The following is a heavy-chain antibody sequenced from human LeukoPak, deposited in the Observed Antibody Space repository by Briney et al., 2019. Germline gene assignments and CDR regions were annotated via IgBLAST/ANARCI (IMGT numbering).Heavy chain of an antibody. Sequence: GASVKVSCKASGYTFTGYYMHWVRQAPGQGLEWMGWINPNSGGTNYAQKFQGWVTMTRDTSISTAYMELSRLRSEDTAVYYCAGGGGGWQSDYYFDYWGQGTLVTVSS. V-gene: IGHV1-2*04. CDR2: INPNSGGT. D-gene: IGHD6-19*01. J-gene: IGHJ4*02. CDR1: GYTFTGYY. CDR3: AGGGGGWQSDYYFDY.